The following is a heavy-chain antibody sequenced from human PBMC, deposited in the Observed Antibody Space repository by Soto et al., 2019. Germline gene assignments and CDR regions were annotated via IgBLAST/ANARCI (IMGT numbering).Heavy chain of an antibody. D-gene: IGHD1-1*01. Sequence: SETLSLTCAVSGGSISSGGYSWSWIRQPPGKGLEWIGYIYHSGSTYYNPSLKSRVTISVDTSKNQFSLKLSSVTAADTAVYYCARRYGYSFDYWGQGTLVTVSS. J-gene: IGHJ4*02. V-gene: IGHV4-30-2*01. CDR2: IYHSGST. CDR1: GGSISSGGYS. CDR3: ARRYGYSFDY.